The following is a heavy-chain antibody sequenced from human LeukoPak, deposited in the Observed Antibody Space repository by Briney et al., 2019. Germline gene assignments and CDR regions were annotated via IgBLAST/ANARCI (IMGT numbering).Heavy chain of an antibody. D-gene: IGHD2-15*01. V-gene: IGHV4-59*08. CDR3: ATYTRHCSGGTCYSIDY. CDR1: GDSISSYH. Sequence: ASETLSLTCTVSGDSISSYHWTWIRQPPGRGLEWIGYVYYSGSTNYNPSLKSRVTISLDTSNNQFSLKLGSVTAADTAIYYCATYTRHCSGGTCYSIDYWGQGTLVTVSS. J-gene: IGHJ4*02. CDR2: VYYSGST.